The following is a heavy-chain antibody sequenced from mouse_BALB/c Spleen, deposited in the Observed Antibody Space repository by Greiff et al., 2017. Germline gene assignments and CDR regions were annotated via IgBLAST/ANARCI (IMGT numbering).Heavy chain of an antibody. V-gene: IGHV7-3*02. CDR2: IRNKANGYTT. Sequence: EVKLVESGGGLVQPGGSLRLSCATSGFTFTDYYMSWVRQPPGKALEWLGFIRNKANGYTTEYSASVKGRFTISRDNSRSILYLQMNTLRAEDSATYYCARDIATGYFDYWGQGTTLTVSS. J-gene: IGHJ2*01. CDR1: GFTFTDYY. CDR3: ARDIATGYFDY.